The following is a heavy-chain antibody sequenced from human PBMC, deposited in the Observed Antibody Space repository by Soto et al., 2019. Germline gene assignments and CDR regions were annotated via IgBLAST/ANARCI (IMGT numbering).Heavy chain of an antibody. J-gene: IGHJ6*02. CDR3: ASVRGGYYYAMDV. Sequence: VRQTPGKGLEWIGEIYHSGSTNYNPSLKSRVTISVDKSKNQFSLKLSSVTAADTAVYYCASVRGGYYYAMDVWGQGTTVS. D-gene: IGHD3-10*02. V-gene: IGHV4-4*02. CDR2: IYHSGST.